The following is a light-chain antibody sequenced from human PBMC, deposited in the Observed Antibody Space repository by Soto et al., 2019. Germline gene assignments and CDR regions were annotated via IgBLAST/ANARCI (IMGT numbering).Light chain of an antibody. Sequence: DIQMTQSPSSVSASVGDRVTISCQASQGISRSLAWYQQKPGKAPKLLIYAASSLQSGVPSRFSGSGFGTDFTLTIASLQPEDVATYYCQKYNKDSPATFGPGTKVDIK. CDR2: AAS. CDR3: QKYNKDSPAT. V-gene: IGKV1-12*01. CDR1: QGISRS. J-gene: IGKJ1*01.